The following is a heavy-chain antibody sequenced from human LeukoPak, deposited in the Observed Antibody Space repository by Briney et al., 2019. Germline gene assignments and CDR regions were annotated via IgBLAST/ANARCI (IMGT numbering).Heavy chain of an antibody. CDR3: AKDGSRGYSSTGYYMDA. V-gene: IGHV3-43D*04. Sequence: GGSLRLSCAASGFIFDDYAMHWVRQAPWRGLEWVALIVWDGESTYYAASVRGRFIISRDNSDNSLYLQMNNLKAEDTAIYYCAKDGSRGYSSTGYYMDAWGKGTTVIVSS. CDR1: GFIFDDYA. CDR2: IVWDGEST. D-gene: IGHD6-19*01. J-gene: IGHJ6*03.